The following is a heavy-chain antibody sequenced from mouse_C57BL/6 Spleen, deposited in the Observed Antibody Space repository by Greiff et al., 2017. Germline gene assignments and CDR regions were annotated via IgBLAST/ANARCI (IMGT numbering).Heavy chain of an antibody. V-gene: IGHV5-17*01. CDR1: GFTFSDYG. CDR2: IRSGSSTS. D-gene: IGHD2-1*01. J-gene: IGHJ4*01. Sequence: EVQLVESGGGLVKPGGSLKLSCAASGFTFSDYGMHWVRQAPEKGLEWVAYIRSGSSTSYYADTVKGRFTISRDNAKNTLFLQMTSLRSEDTAMYYWARPPIYYSYAMDYWGQGTSVTVSS. CDR3: ARPPIYYSYAMDY.